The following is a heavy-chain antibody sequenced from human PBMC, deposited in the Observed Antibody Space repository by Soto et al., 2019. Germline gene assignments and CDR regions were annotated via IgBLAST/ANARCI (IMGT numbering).Heavy chain of an antibody. CDR2: IYWDDDK. Sequence: QITLKESGPTLVKPTQTLTLTCTFSGLSLSTSGVGVGWIRQPPGKALEWLALIYWDDDKRYSPSLKSRLTITKDTSKNQAVLTMTNMDPVDTATYYCAHRSLVDDAFDIWGQGTMVTVSS. J-gene: IGHJ3*02. D-gene: IGHD2-15*01. CDR1: GLSLSTSGVG. CDR3: AHRSLVDDAFDI. V-gene: IGHV2-5*02.